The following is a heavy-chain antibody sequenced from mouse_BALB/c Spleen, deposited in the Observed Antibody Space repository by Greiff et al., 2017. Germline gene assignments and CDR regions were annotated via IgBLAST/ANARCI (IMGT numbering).Heavy chain of an antibody. CDR1: GFTFSSYT. CDR3: ARHEDWFAY. CDR2: ISNGGGST. V-gene: IGHV5-12-2*01. J-gene: IGHJ3*01. Sequence: EVMLVESGGGLVQPGGSLKLSCAASGFTFSSYTMSWVRQTPEKRLEWVAYISNGGGSTYYPDTVKGRFTISRDNAKNTLYLQMSSLKSEVTAMYYCARHEDWFAYWGQGTLVTVSA.